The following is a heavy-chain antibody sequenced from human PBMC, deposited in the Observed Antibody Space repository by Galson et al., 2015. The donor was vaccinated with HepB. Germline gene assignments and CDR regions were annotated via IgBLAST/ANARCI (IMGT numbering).Heavy chain of an antibody. D-gene: IGHD6-13*01. CDR3: TRMADFSGYSSS. Sequence: SLRLSCAASGFTFSGSAIHWVRQTSGKGLEWVGHIRSKATNYATAYAASLKGRFTISRDDSKNTAYLHMKSLKTEDTAVYYCTRMADFSGYSSSWGQGTLVTVSS. CDR1: GFTFSGSA. CDR2: IRSKATNYAT. J-gene: IGHJ4*02. V-gene: IGHV3-73*01.